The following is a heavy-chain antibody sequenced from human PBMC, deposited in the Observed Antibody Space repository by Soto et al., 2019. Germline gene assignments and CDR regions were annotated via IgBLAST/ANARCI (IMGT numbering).Heavy chain of an antibody. Sequence: TVKVSCKASGGTFSSYAISWVRQAPGQGLEWMGGIIPIFGTANYAQKFQGRVTITADESTSTAYMELSSLRAEDTAVYYCAKPQTGTTLEGYFDYWGQGTLVTVSS. CDR1: GGTFSSYA. D-gene: IGHD1-7*01. CDR3: AKPQTGTTLEGYFDY. V-gene: IGHV1-69*01. J-gene: IGHJ4*02. CDR2: IIPIFGTA.